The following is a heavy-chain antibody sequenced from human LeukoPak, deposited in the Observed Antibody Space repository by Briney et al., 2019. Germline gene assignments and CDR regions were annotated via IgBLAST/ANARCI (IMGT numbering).Heavy chain of an antibody. J-gene: IGHJ4*02. CDR2: IIPIFGTT. V-gene: IGHV1-69*06. Sequence: SVTVSFTASGATFTSYAIGWVRQAPGQGLECMGGIIPIFGTTNYAQKFQGRVTITADKSTSTAYMELSSLRSEDTAVYYCALAKYCRSTSCYPLGVYWGQGTLVTVSS. CDR1: GATFTSYA. CDR3: ALAKYCRSTSCYPLGVY. D-gene: IGHD2-2*01.